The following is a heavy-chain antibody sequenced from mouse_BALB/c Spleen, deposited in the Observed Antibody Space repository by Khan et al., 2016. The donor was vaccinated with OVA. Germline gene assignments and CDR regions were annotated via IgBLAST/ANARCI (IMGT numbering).Heavy chain of an antibody. V-gene: IGHV3-2*02. J-gene: IGHJ4*01. CDR1: GYSITSNYA. CDR3: ARGNYYGYDMDY. D-gene: IGHD1-1*01. CDR2: ISYSGST. Sequence: EVQLQESGPGLVKPSQSLSLTCTVTGYSITSNYAWNWIRQFPGNKLEWMGYISYSGSTNYNPSLKSRISITRDTSKNQFFLQLNSVTTEDTATYYGARGNYYGYDMDYWGQGTSITVSS.